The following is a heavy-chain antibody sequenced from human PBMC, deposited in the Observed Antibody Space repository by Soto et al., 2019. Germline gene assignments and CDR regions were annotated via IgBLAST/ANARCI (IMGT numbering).Heavy chain of an antibody. CDR1: GFTFSSYA. CDR3: AKAGIAARPNWFDP. D-gene: IGHD6-6*01. CDR2: ISGSGGST. V-gene: IGHV3-23*01. Sequence: TGGSLRLSCAASGFTFSSYAMSWVRQAPGKGLEWVSAISGSGGSTYYADSVKGQFTISRDNSKNTLYLQMNSLRAEDTAVYYCAKAGIAARPNWFDPWGQGTLVTVSS. J-gene: IGHJ5*02.